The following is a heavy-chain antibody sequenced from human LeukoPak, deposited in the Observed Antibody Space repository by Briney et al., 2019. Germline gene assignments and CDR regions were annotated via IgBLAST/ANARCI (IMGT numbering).Heavy chain of an antibody. D-gene: IGHD3-22*01. J-gene: IGHJ4*02. CDR2: IKQDGSEK. CDR3: ARVGQYYDSSGQPHIFDY. V-gene: IGHV3-7*01. CDR1: GFTFSSYW. Sequence: GGSLRLSCAASGFTFSSYWMSWVRQAPGKGLEWVANIKQDGSEKYYVDSVKGRFTISRDNAKNSLYLQMNSLRAEDTAVYYCARVGQYYDSSGQPHIFDYWGQGTLVTVSS.